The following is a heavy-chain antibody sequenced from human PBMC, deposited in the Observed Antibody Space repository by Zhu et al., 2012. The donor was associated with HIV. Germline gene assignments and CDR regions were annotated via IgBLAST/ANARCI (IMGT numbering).Heavy chain of an antibody. D-gene: IGHD6-13*01. J-gene: IGHJ6*03. CDR2: IYYSGST. CDR1: GGSISSSDYY. V-gene: IGHV4-30-4*08. Sequence: QVQLQESGPGLVKPSQTLSLTCTMSGGSISSSDYYWSWIRQPPGKGLEWIGYIYYSGSTYYNPSLKSRVTISVDTSKNQFSLNLNSVTAADTAVYYCASTTISPAGXHYYYYIDVWGKGTTVTVSS. CDR3: ASTTISPAGXHYYYYIDV.